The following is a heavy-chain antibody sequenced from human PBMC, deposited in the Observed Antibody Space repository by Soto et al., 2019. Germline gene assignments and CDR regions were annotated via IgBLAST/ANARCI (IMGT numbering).Heavy chain of an antibody. CDR1: GFTVSSSP. D-gene: IGHD6-19*01. CDR3: SPDSSGGEFDC. V-gene: IGHV3-23*01. Sequence: PXGSLRLSYAPPGFTVSSSPMTRYRQAPGKGLEWVSSIDYSGVNTRYADSVKGRFTTSRDNSKNTLFLQMNSLRGDDAAVYYCSPDSSGGEFDCWGQGTLVTVSS. J-gene: IGHJ4*02. CDR2: IDYSGVNT.